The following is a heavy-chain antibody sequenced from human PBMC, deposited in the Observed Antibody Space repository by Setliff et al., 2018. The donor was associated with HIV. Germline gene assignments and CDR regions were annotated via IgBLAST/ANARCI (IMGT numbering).Heavy chain of an antibody. Sequence: ASVKVSCKASGYSFTGYWMHWVRQAPGQGLEWMGRINPHSGVTNYAQKFQGRVTMTRDTSTATAYMDLSRLTSDDTAVYYCAKDSDFGGTTNWFDPWGQGTLVTVSS. CDR1: GYSFTGYW. J-gene: IGHJ5*02. V-gene: IGHV1-2*06. D-gene: IGHD3-10*01. CDR3: AKDSDFGGTTNWFDP. CDR2: INPHSGVT.